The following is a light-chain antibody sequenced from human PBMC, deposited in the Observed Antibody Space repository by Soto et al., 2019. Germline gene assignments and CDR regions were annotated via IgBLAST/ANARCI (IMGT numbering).Light chain of an antibody. CDR3: QVWDITTDHYV. J-gene: IGLJ1*01. Sequence: SSVLTQPPSVSVAPEKTARITCGGNNIGSKRVHWYRQKPGQAPVLVIYYDSDRPSGIPERFSGSNSWNTATLTISRVEAGDEADYYCQVWDITTDHYVFGTGTKLTVL. CDR1: NIGSKR. CDR2: YDS. V-gene: IGLV3-21*04.